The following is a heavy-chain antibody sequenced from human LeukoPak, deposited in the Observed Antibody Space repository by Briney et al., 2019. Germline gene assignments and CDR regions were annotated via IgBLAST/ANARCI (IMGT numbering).Heavy chain of an antibody. J-gene: IGHJ4*02. CDR2: VSASGYST. D-gene: IGHD2-2*01. Sequence: GGSLRLSCATSGFTFGNFAMSWVRQAPGKRLEWVSAVSASGYSTYYADSVKGRFTISRDNSKNALYLRMNSLSAEDTAVYFCAKAVAVPGALSGYYDFWGQGTLVTVSS. CDR1: GFTFGNFA. CDR3: AKAVAVPGALSGYYDF. V-gene: IGHV3-23*01.